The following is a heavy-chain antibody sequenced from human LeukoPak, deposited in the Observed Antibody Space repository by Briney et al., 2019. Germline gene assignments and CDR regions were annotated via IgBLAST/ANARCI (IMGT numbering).Heavy chain of an antibody. J-gene: IGHJ3*02. Sequence: GGSLRLSCAASGFTFSSNWMSWVRQAPGKGLEWVANIKEDGSEKYYVDSVKGRFTISRDNAKNSLYLQMNSLRAEDTAVYYCARAGGSYYGIAFDIWGQGTMVTVSS. D-gene: IGHD1-26*01. CDR3: ARAGGSYYGIAFDI. CDR2: IKEDGSEK. V-gene: IGHV3-7*01. CDR1: GFTFSSNW.